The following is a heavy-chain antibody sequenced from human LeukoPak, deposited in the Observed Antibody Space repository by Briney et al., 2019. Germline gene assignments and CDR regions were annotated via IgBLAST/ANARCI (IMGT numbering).Heavy chain of an antibody. CDR2: ISSSSSYI. CDR1: GVTLSNYA. CDR3: ARERGYFDWLIPDY. J-gene: IGHJ4*02. D-gene: IGHD3-9*01. V-gene: IGHV3-21*01. Sequence: GSLRLSCVASGVTLSNYAMSWARQAPGKGLEWVSSISSSSSYIYYADSVKGRFTISRDNAKNSLYLQMNSLRAEDTAVYYCARERGYFDWLIPDYWGQGTLVTVSS.